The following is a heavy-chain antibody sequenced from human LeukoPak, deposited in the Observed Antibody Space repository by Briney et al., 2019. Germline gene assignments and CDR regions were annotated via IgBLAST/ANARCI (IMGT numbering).Heavy chain of an antibody. CDR2: ISYDGSNK. V-gene: IGHV3-30*18. CDR3: AKDLGSYADDAFDI. D-gene: IGHD1-26*01. J-gene: IGHJ3*02. CDR1: GFTFSSYG. Sequence: PGGSLRLSCAASGFTFSSYGMHWVRQAPGKGLEWVAVISYDGSNKYYADSVKGRFTISRDNSKNTLYLQMNSLRAEDTAVYYCAKDLGSYADDAFDIWGQGTMVTVSS.